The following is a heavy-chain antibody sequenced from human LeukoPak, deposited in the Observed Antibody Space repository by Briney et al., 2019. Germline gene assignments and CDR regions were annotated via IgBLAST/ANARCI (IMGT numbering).Heavy chain of an antibody. CDR2: IKQDGSEK. CDR1: GFTFSSYW. V-gene: IGHV3-7*05. CDR3: ARDIGDPPFAYYYGMDV. Sequence: PGGSLRLSCAASGFTFSSYWMSWVRQAPGKGLEWVANIKQDGSEKYYVDSVKGRFTISRDNAKNSLYLQMNSLRAEDTAVYYCARDIGDPPFAYYYGMDVWGQGTTVTVSS. J-gene: IGHJ6*02. D-gene: IGHD3-16*01.